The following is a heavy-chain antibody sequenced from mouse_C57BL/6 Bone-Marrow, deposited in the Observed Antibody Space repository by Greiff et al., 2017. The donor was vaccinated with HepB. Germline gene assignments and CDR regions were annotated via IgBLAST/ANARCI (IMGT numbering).Heavy chain of an antibody. Sequence: VKLMESGAELVKPGASVKMSCKASGYTFTTYPIEWMKQNHGKSLEWIGNFHPYNDDTKYNEKFKGKATLTVEKSSSTVYLEISLLTSDDSAVYYCARGYYDSSPYYFDRWGQGTTLTFTS. V-gene: IGHV1-47*01. CDR3: ARGYYDSSPYYFDR. CDR2: FHPYNDDT. J-gene: IGHJ2*01. D-gene: IGHD1-1*01. CDR1: GYTFTTYP.